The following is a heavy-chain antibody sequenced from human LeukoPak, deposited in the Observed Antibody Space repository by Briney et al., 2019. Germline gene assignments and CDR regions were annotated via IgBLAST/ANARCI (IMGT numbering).Heavy chain of an antibody. V-gene: IGHV3-30*18. CDR3: AKDSTYCSSTSCYRFDY. CDR2: ISYDGSNK. D-gene: IGHD2-2*01. Sequence: GGSLRLSCAASGFTFSNYGMHWVRQAPGKGLEWVAVISYDGSNKYYADSAKGRFTISRGNSKNTLYLQMNSLRAEDTAVYYCAKDSTYCSSTSCYRFDYWGQGTLVTVSS. J-gene: IGHJ4*02. CDR1: GFTFSNYG.